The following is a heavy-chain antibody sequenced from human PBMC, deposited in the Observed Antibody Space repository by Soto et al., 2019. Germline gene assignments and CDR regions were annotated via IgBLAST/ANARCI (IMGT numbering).Heavy chain of an antibody. Sequence: EVQVLESGGGLVQRGGSLRLSCAASGFIFSNYAMSWVRQAPGKGPEWVSSISGSGVNTFYADSVKGRFTISRDNSKNMLYLQMSSLRAEDTALYYCAKDFLQDCGQDYYYGMAVWGQGTTVTVSS. J-gene: IGHJ6*02. CDR1: GFIFSNYA. V-gene: IGHV3-23*01. D-gene: IGHD2-21*02. CDR3: AKDFLQDCGQDYYYGMAV. CDR2: ISGSGVNT.